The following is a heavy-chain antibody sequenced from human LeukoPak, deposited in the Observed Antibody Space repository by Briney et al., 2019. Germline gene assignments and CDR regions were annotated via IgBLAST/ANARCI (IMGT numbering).Heavy chain of an antibody. CDR3: ARDRDYYGSGSLDY. CDR1: GFTFSSHG. D-gene: IGHD3-10*01. Sequence: GGSLRLSCAASGFTFSSHGMNWVRQAPGKGLEWVSFIRSSGSNIYYADSVKGRFTISRDNAKNTLYLQMNSLRAEDTAVYYCARDRDYYGSGSLDYWGQGTLVTVSS. J-gene: IGHJ4*02. CDR2: IRSSGSNI. V-gene: IGHV3-21*01.